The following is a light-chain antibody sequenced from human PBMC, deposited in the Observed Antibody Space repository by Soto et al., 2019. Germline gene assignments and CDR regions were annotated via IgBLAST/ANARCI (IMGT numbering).Light chain of an antibody. J-gene: IGKJ2*01. V-gene: IGKV1-39*01. CDR2: AAS. CDR1: QSITTN. Sequence: DIQMTQSPSSLSASVGDRVTITCRASQSITTNLNWYQQIPGKAPKLLIYAASNLENGVPSSFSGSGSGTDFTLTISSLQPEDFATYYCQQTYSAPYSFGQGTKLEIK. CDR3: QQTYSAPYS.